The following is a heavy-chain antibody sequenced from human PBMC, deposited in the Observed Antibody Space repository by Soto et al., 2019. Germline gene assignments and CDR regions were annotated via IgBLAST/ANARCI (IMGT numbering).Heavy chain of an antibody. CDR2: IDPSDSYT. Sequence: GESLKLSCKGSGYTFTSNWIAWVRQMPGKGLEWMGRIDPSDSYTNYSPSFQGHVTISADKSISTAYLQWSSLKASDTAMYYCATATGGYSYGDYYYYGMDVWGQGTTVTVSS. D-gene: IGHD5-18*01. V-gene: IGHV5-10-1*01. J-gene: IGHJ6*02. CDR3: ATATGGYSYGDYYYYGMDV. CDR1: GYTFTSNW.